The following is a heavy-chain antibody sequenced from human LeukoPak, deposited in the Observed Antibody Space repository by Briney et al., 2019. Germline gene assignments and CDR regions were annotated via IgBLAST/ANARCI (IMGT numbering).Heavy chain of an antibody. CDR2: IYYSGGT. D-gene: IGHD2-2*01. CDR3: ARVCVVVVPAAIRSWFDP. J-gene: IGHJ5*02. CDR1: GGAISSGDYY. V-gene: IGHV4-30-4*08. Sequence: PSETLSLTCTVSGGAISSGDYYWSWIRQPPGKGLEWIGYIYYSGGTYYNPSLKSRVTISVDTSKNQFSLNLSSVTAAHTAVYYCARVCVVVVPAAIRSWFDPWGQGTLVTVSS.